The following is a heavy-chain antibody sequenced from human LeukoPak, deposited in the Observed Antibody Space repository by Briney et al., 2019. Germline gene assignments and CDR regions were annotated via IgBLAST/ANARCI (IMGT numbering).Heavy chain of an antibody. D-gene: IGHD1-26*01. CDR3: ASLSGSYYVADY. J-gene: IGHJ4*02. Sequence: PSETLSLTCTVSGGSISSSSYYWGWIRQPPGKGLEWIGSIYYSGSTYYNPSLKSRVTISVDTSKNQFSLKLSSVTAADTAVYYCASLSGSYYVADYWGQGTLVTVSS. V-gene: IGHV4-39*01. CDR2: IYYSGST. CDR1: GGSISSSSYY.